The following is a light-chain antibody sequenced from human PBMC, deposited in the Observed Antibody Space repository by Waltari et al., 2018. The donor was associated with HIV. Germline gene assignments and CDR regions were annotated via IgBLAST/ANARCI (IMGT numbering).Light chain of an antibody. CDR3: YSTDSSGIEV. V-gene: IGLV3-10*01. CDR2: EDS. Sequence: SYELTQPPSVSVSPGQTASITCSGDALPNKYAYWYQQKSGQAPVLVIYEDSKRPSGIPEGFSGSSSGTMATLTISGAQVEDEADYYCYSTDSSGIEVFGGGTKLTVL. CDR1: ALPNKY. J-gene: IGLJ2*01.